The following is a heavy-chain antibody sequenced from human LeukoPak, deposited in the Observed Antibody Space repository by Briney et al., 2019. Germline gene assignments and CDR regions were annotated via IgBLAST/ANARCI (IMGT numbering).Heavy chain of an antibody. CDR3: ARDENGGFDY. Sequence: PSETLSLTCTVSGGSISTYHWSWIRQPAGKGLEWIGHINVNEGPKYNPSLTSRVTISVDTSKNQFSLKLSSVTAADTAVYYCARDENGGFDYWGQGTLVTVSS. J-gene: IGHJ4*02. D-gene: IGHD3-16*01. V-gene: IGHV4-4*07. CDR1: GGSISTYH. CDR2: INVNEGP.